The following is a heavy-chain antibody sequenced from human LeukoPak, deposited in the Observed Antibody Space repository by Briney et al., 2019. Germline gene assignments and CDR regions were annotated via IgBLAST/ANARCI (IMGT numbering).Heavy chain of an antibody. V-gene: IGHV4-59*01. CDR2: IYYSGTT. J-gene: IGHJ4*02. D-gene: IGHD5-18*01. CDR3: ARGYSYSRYYFDY. Sequence: PSETLSLTCTVSGGSISSYYWSWIRQPPGKGLEWIGNIYYSGTTHYNPSLKSRVTISLDTSKNQFSLKLSSVTAADTAVYFCARGYSYSRYYFDYWGQGTLVTVSS. CDR1: GGSISSYY.